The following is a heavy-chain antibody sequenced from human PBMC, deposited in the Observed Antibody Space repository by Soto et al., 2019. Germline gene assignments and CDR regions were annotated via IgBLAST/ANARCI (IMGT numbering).Heavy chain of an antibody. Sequence: QITLKESGPTLVKPTQTLTLTCTFSGFSLSTSGVGVAWIRPPPGKALEWLALIYWDDDKSYRPSLESRLTITKGTAKNQVVLTMTNMDSVETATYYCAYLPCSGGSCYWFSFSGMDVWGQGTTVTVSS. CDR3: AYLPCSGGSCYWFSFSGMDV. CDR1: GFSLSTSGVG. V-gene: IGHV2-5*02. CDR2: IYWDDDK. J-gene: IGHJ6*02. D-gene: IGHD2-15*01.